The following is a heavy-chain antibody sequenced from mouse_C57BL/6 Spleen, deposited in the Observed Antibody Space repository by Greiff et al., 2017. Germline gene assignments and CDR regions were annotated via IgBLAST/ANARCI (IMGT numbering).Heavy chain of an antibody. J-gene: IGHJ1*03. V-gene: IGHV5-9*01. Sequence: EVQLQESGGGLVKPGGSLKLSCAASGFTFSSYTMSWVRQTPEKRLEWVATISGGGGNTYYPDSVKGRFTISRDNAKNTLYLQMSSLRSEDTALYYCARQGNWDFGYFDVWGTGTTVTVSS. CDR2: ISGGGGNT. CDR1: GFTFSSYT. D-gene: IGHD4-1*01. CDR3: ARQGNWDFGYFDV.